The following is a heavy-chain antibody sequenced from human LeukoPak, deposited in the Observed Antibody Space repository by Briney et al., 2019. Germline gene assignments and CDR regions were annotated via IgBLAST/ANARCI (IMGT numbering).Heavy chain of an antibody. CDR2: ISYSGST. J-gene: IGHJ3*02. D-gene: IGHD1-1*01. CDR3: ARWKTFGNAFDI. V-gene: IGHV4-59*08. CDR1: GGSIINYF. Sequence: SETLSLTCTVSGGSIINYFWSWIRQPPGKGLEWIGFISYSGSTNYNLSLKSRVTVSIDTSMNQFSLRLSSLTAADTAVYYCARWKTFGNAFDIWGRGTMVSVSS.